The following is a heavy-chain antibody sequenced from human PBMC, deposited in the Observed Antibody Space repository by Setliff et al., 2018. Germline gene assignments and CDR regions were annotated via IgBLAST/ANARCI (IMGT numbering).Heavy chain of an antibody. Sequence: SETLSLTCTVSGGSITSGSFYWSWIRQPAGKRLEWIGRIHASGSPSYNPSLESRVTISLDTSTNQFSLKLSSVTAADTAVYYCARERYFDWFFEYWGRGTLVTVSS. V-gene: IGHV4-61*02. CDR2: IHASGSP. CDR1: GGSITSGSFY. D-gene: IGHD3-9*01. J-gene: IGHJ4*01. CDR3: ARERYFDWFFEY.